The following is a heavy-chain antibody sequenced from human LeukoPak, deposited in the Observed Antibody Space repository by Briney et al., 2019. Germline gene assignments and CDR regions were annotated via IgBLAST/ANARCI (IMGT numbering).Heavy chain of an antibody. CDR3: ARVSVHTAMAAFDI. V-gene: IGHV4-4*07. D-gene: IGHD5-18*01. CDR2: ISGSGTI. J-gene: IGHJ3*02. CDR1: GGSINSY. Sequence: SETLSLTCTVSGGSINSYWSWIRQPAGKGLEWIGRISGSGTITYNPALQSRLSISIDTSKNQFSLKLSSVTAADTAVYYCARVSVHTAMAAFDIWGQGTMVTVSS.